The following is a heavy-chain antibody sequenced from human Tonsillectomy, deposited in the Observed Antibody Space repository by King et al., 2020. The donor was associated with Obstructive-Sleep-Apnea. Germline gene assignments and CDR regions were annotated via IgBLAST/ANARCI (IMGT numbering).Heavy chain of an antibody. D-gene: IGHD3-22*01. J-gene: IGHJ4*02. CDR3: ARVKFEDSSGYYYFDY. CDR1: GGSISSYY. Sequence: QLPESGPGLVKPSETLSLTCTVSGGSISSYYWSWIRQPPGKGLEWIGYIYYSGSTNYNPSLKSRVTISVDTSKNQFSLKLSSVTAADTAVYYCARVKFEDSSGYYYFDYWGQGTLVTVSS. CDR2: IYYSGST. V-gene: IGHV4-59*01.